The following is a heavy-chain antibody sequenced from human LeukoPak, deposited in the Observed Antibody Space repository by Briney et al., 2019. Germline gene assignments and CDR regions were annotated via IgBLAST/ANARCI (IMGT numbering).Heavy chain of an antibody. CDR2: ISSSGSTI. CDR3: ARDYYGSGSSVD. V-gene: IGHV3-48*03. Sequence: GGSLRLSCAASGFTFSSYEMNWVRQAPGKGLEWVPYISSSGSTIYYADSVKGRFTISRDNAKNSLYLQINSLRAEDTAVYYCARDYYGSGSSVDWGQGTLVTVSS. D-gene: IGHD3-10*01. CDR1: GFTFSSYE. J-gene: IGHJ4*02.